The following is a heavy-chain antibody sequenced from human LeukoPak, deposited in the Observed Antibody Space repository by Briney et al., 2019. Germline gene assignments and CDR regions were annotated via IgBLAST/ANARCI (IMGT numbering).Heavy chain of an antibody. D-gene: IGHD2-2*01. CDR1: GFTFDDYA. J-gene: IGHJ4*02. Sequence: GRSLRLSCAASGFTFDDYAMHWVRQAPGKGLEWVSGISWNSGSIVYADSVKGRFTISRDNAKNSLYLQMNSLRAEDTALYYCAKDFNRYCSSTSCFDFDYWGQGPLVTVSS. V-gene: IGHV3-9*01. CDR2: ISWNSGSI. CDR3: AKDFNRYCSSTSCFDFDY.